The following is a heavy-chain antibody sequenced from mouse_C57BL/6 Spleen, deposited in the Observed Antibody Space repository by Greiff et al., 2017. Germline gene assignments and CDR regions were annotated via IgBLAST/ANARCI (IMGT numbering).Heavy chain of an antibody. Sequence: QVQLKESGPELVKPGASVKISCKASGYAFSSSWMNWVKQRPGKGLEWIGRIYPGDGDTNYNGKFKGKATLTADKSSSTAYMQLSSLTSEDSAVYFCARGDSVYWYFDVWGTGTTVTVSS. V-gene: IGHV1-82*01. CDR1: GYAFSSSW. J-gene: IGHJ1*03. CDR3: ARGDSVYWYFDV. CDR2: IYPGDGDT.